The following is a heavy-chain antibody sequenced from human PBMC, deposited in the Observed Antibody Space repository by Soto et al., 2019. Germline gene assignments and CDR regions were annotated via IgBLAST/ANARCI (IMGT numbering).Heavy chain of an antibody. J-gene: IGHJ1*01. D-gene: IGHD6-19*01. CDR2: ISSNGGST. Sequence: GGSLRLSCSASGFTFSSYAMHWVRQAPGKGLEYVSAISSNGGSTYYADSVKGRFTISRDNSKNTLYLQMSSLRAEDTAVYYCVKGRIAVAGIGTEYFQHWGQGTLVTVSS. CDR3: VKGRIAVAGIGTEYFQH. CDR1: GFTFSSYA. V-gene: IGHV3-64D*06.